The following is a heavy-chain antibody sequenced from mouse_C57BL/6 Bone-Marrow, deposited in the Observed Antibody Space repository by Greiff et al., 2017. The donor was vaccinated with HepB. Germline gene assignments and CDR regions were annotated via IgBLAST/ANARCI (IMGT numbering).Heavy chain of an antibody. CDR3: ASPYDYDPYYAMDY. D-gene: IGHD2-4*01. J-gene: IGHJ4*01. CDR1: GFSLTSYG. CDR2: IWSGGST. V-gene: IGHV2-2*01. Sequence: VQLQQSGPGLVQPSQSLSITCTVSGFSLTSYGVHWVRQSPGKGLEWLGVIWSGGSTDYNAAFISRLSISKDNSKSQVFFKMNSLQADDTAIYYCASPYDYDPYYAMDYWGQGTSVTVSS.